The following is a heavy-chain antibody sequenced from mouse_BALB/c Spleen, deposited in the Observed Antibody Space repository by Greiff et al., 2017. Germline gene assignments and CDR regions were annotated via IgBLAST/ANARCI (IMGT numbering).Heavy chain of an antibody. D-gene: IGHD1-1*01. CDR1: GFNIKDYY. V-gene: IGHV14-1*02. CDR2: IDPENGNT. CDR3: ATYYHFDY. J-gene: IGHJ2*01. Sequence: VHVKQSGAELVRPGALVKLSCKASGFNIKDYYMHWVKQRPEQGLEWIGWIDPENGNTIYDPKFQGKASITADTSSNTAYLQLSSLTSEDTAVYYCATYYHFDYWGQGTTLTVSS.